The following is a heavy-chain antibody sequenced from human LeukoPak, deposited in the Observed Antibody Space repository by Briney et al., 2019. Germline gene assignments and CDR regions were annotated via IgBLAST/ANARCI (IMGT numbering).Heavy chain of an antibody. CDR3: ARHFGMAVADTNNWFDP. CDR1: GDSINSLDL. V-gene: IGHV4-4*02. Sequence: SETLSLTCTVSGDSINSLDLWSWVRQPPGKGLEWIGEMYLSGTTHSNPSVKSRVTISIDKSKDQFFLNLSSVTAADTAVYYCARHFGMAVADTNNWFDPWGQGTLVTVSS. J-gene: IGHJ5*02. CDR2: MYLSGTT. D-gene: IGHD6-19*01.